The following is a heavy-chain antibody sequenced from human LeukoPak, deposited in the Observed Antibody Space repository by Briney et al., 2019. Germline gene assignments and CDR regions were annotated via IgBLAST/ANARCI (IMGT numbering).Heavy chain of an antibody. Sequence: GASVKVSCKASGYTFTSYYMHWVRQAPGQGLEWMGIINPSGGSTSYAQKFQGRVTMTRDTSISTAYMELSRLRSDDTAVYYCARVTRSGSMYMDVWGKGTTVTISS. D-gene: IGHD3-10*01. V-gene: IGHV1-46*01. CDR3: ARVTRSGSMYMDV. CDR1: GYTFTSYY. J-gene: IGHJ6*03. CDR2: INPSGGST.